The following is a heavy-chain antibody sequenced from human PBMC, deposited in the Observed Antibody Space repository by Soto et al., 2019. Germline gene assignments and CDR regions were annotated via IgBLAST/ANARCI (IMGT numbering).Heavy chain of an antibody. V-gene: IGHV1-69*02. D-gene: IGHD5-12*01. Sequence: AVKFSCKASGGTFSSYTISWVRQAPGQGLEWMGRIIPILGIANYAQKFQGRVTITADKSTSTAYMELSSLRSEDTAVYYCARGQSGYDYVWGKGTTVTVSS. CDR3: ARGQSGYDYV. CDR2: IIPILGIA. CDR1: GGTFSSYT. J-gene: IGHJ6*04.